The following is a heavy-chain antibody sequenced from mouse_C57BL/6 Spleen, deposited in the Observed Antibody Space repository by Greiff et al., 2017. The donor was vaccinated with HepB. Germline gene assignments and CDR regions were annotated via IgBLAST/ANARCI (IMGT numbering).Heavy chain of an antibody. Sequence: EVQLVESGGGLVKPGGSLKLSCTASGYTFSNYTMYWVRQTPEKRLEWVATISGGGGNTYYPDSVKGRFTIARDNAKNTLYLQMSSLRSEDTALYYCAPPSQATPLHFAYWGQGTLFTVSA. V-gene: IGHV5-9*01. CDR2: ISGGGGNT. CDR3: APPSQATPLHFAY. D-gene: IGHD3-2*02. J-gene: IGHJ3*01. CDR1: GYTFSNYT.